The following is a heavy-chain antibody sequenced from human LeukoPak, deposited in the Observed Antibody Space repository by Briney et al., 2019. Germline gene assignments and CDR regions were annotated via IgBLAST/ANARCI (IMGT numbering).Heavy chain of an antibody. Sequence: ASVKVSCKASGYTFTSYYMHWVRQAPGQGLEGMGWISAYNGNTNYAQKLQGRVTMTTDTSTSTAYMELRSLRSDDTAVYYCARGSESYYNDYWGQGTLVTVSS. J-gene: IGHJ4*02. CDR1: GYTFTSYY. CDR3: ARGSESYYNDY. D-gene: IGHD1-26*01. V-gene: IGHV1-18*04. CDR2: ISAYNGNT.